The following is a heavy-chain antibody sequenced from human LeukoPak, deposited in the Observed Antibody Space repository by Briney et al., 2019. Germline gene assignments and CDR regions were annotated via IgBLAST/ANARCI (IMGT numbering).Heavy chain of an antibody. J-gene: IGHJ4*02. CDR2: INPNSGGT. CDR1: GYTFTGYY. Sequence: ASVKVSCKASGYTFTGYYMHWVRQAPGQGLEWMGWINPNSGGTNYAQKFQGRVTMTRDTSISTAYMELSRLRSDDTAVYYCARLKYCGGDCYPDYWGPGTLVTVSS. D-gene: IGHD2-21*01. V-gene: IGHV1-2*02. CDR3: ARLKYCGGDCYPDY.